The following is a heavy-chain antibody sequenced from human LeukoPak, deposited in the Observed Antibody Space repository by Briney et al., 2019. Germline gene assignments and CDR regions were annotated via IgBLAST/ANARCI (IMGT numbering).Heavy chain of an antibody. CDR3: ARDRITMVRGVIITAQYYYYYGMDV. J-gene: IGHJ6*02. D-gene: IGHD3-10*01. V-gene: IGHV1-69*01. CDR2: IIPIFGTA. Sequence: GSSVKVSCKASGGTFSSYAISWVRQAPGQGLEWMGGIIPIFGTANYAQKFQGRVTITADESTSTAYMELSSLRSEDTAVYYCARDRITMVRGVIITAQYYYYYGMDVWGQGTMVTVSS. CDR1: GGTFSSYA.